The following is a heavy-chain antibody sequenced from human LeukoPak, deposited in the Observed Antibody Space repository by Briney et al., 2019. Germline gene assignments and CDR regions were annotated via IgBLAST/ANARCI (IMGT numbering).Heavy chain of an antibody. CDR2: IKQDGSEK. D-gene: IGHD6-19*01. CDR1: GFTFSSYW. J-gene: IGHJ6*03. CDR3: AREVADTYYYYYMDV. Sequence: GGSLRLSCAASGFTFSSYWMSWVRQAPGKGLEWVANIKQDGSEKYYVDSVKGRFTISRDNAKNSLYLQMNSLRVEDTAVYYCAREVADTYYYYYMDVWGKGTTVTVSS. V-gene: IGHV3-7*01.